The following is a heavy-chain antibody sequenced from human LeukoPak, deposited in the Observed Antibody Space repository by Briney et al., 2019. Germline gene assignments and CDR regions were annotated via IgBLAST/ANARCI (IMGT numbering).Heavy chain of an antibody. J-gene: IGHJ4*02. Sequence: SETLSLTCAVYGGSFSGYYWNWIRQPPGKGLEWIGEINHSGSTNYNPSLKSRVTISVDTSKNQFSLKLSSVTAADTAVYYCASGIAVAGLDYWGQGTLVTVSS. D-gene: IGHD6-19*01. CDR2: INHSGST. CDR3: ASGIAVAGLDY. CDR1: GGSFSGYY. V-gene: IGHV4-34*01.